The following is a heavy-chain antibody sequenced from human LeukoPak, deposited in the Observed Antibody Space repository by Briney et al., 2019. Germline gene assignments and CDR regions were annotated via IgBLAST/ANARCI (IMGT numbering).Heavy chain of an antibody. V-gene: IGHV5-51*01. CDR1: GYSFTSSW. J-gene: IGHJ5*02. Sequence: GESLKISCNGSGYSFTSSWIGWVRQMPGEGLEWMGIIYPGDSDTKYSPSFQGQVTISADKSISTSYLQRSSLKAADTAMYYCARSYNWNYRRFDPWGQGTLVTVSS. D-gene: IGHD1-7*01. CDR3: ARSYNWNYRRFDP. CDR2: IYPGDSDT.